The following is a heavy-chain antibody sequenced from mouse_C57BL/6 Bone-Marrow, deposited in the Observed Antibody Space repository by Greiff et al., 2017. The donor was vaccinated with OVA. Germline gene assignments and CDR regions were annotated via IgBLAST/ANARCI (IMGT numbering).Heavy chain of an antibody. CDR3: ARDPYGDWYFDV. D-gene: IGHD1-1*01. CDR1: GYTFTSYW. J-gene: IGHJ1*03. V-gene: IGHV1-50*01. Sequence: QVQLQQPGAELVKPGASVKLSCKASGYTFTSYWTQWVKQRPGQGLEWIGEIDPSDSYTNYNQKFKGKATLTVDTSSSTAYMQLSSLTSEDSAVYYCARDPYGDWYFDVWGTGTTVTVSS. CDR2: IDPSDSYT.